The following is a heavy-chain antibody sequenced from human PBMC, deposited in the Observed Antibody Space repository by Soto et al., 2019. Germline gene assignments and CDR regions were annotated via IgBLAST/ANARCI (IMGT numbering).Heavy chain of an antibody. CDR3: ARDRGVATPVAGNTHYYYYIDV. CDR2: ISAFNGNT. V-gene: IGHV1-18*01. D-gene: IGHD6-19*01. Sequence: QDQLLQSGAEVKKPGASVTVSWKASGSSFTNYRSTWLRQAPGQGLEWMGRISAFNGNTHYAPKLQGRVTMTTDASTSTAYMELRSLRSDDTAVYYCARDRGVATPVAGNTHYYYYIDVCGKWTTVTVSS. J-gene: IGHJ6*03. CDR1: GSSFTNYR.